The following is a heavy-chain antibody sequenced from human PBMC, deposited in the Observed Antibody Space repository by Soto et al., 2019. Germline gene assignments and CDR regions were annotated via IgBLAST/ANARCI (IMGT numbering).Heavy chain of an antibody. D-gene: IGHD3-9*01. CDR3: ARGRAGYFHYYCYYGMDV. CDR1: GGSFSGYY. J-gene: IGHJ6*02. CDR2: INHSGST. V-gene: IGHV4-34*01. Sequence: QVQLQQWGAGLLKPSETLSLTCAVYGGSFSGYYWSWIRQPPGKGLEWIGEINHSGSTNYNPSLKSRVTISVDTSKNQFSLKLSSVTAADTAVYYCARGRAGYFHYYCYYGMDVWGQGTTVTVSS.